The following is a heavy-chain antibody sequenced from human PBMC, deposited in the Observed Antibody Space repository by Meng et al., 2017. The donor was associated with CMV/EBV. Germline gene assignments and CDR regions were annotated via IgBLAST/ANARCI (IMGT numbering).Heavy chain of an antibody. V-gene: IGHV3-7*04. CDR3: ARDRYYGDYGDY. D-gene: IGHD4-17*01. CDR2: IKQDGSEK. Sequence: VQLVGSGGGLVQPGGSLRLSWAASGFTFRSYWMSWVRQAPGKGLEWVANIKQDGSEKYYVDSVKGRFTISRDNAKNSLYLQMNSLRAEDTAVYYCARDRYYGDYGDYWGQGTLVTVSS. CDR1: GFTFRSYW. J-gene: IGHJ4*02.